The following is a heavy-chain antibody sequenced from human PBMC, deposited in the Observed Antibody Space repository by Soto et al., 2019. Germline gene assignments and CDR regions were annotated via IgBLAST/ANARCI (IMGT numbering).Heavy chain of an antibody. CDR1: GGSISSGGYS. CDR2: IYHSGST. J-gene: IGHJ3*02. V-gene: IGHV4-30-2*01. CDR3: ARAHGSGWGAFDI. Sequence: SVTLSVSCAVSGGSISSGGYSWSWIRQPPGKGLEWIGYIYHSGSTYYNPSLKSRVTISVDRSKNQFSLKLSSVTAADTAVYYCARAHGSGWGAFDIWGQGTMVTVSS. D-gene: IGHD3-10*01.